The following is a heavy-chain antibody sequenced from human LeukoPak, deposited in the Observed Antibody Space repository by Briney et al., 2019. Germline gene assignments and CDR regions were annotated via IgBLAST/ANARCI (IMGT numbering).Heavy chain of an antibody. D-gene: IGHD3-22*01. CDR1: GYTLTELS. Sequence: ASVKVSCKVSGYTLTELSMHWVRQAPGKELEWMGGFDPEDGETIYAQNFQGRVTMTRDTSTSTVYMELRSLRSDDTAVYYCARENYYDGSGSPSASAPVDHWGQGTLVTVSS. V-gene: IGHV1-24*01. J-gene: IGHJ4*02. CDR3: ARENYYDGSGSPSASAPVDH. CDR2: FDPEDGET.